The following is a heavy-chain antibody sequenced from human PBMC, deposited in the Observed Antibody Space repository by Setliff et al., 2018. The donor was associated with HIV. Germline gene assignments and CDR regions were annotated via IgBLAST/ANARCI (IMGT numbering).Heavy chain of an antibody. Sequence: GGSLRLSCAASGFTVSSNFMTWVRQAPGKGLEWVSGINNSGTTKYADSVKGRFTISRDNSKNTVFLQMNSLRADDTAVYYCARDRQIAAAGSSNYYYCMDVWGQGTTVTVSS. J-gene: IGHJ6*02. D-gene: IGHD6-13*01. V-gene: IGHV3-53*01. CDR2: INNSGTT. CDR3: ARDRQIAAAGSSNYYYCMDV. CDR1: GFTVSSNF.